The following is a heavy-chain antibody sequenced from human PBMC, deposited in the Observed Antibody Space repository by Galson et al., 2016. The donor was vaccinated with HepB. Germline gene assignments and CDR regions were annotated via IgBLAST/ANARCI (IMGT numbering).Heavy chain of an antibody. CDR2: ISFDGSTK. D-gene: IGHD5-24*01. J-gene: IGHJ6*02. CDR3: ARDLRPRWELVYYNYGMDV. V-gene: IGHV3-30*03. Sequence: SLRLSCAASGFRFSSYGMHWVRQAPGKGLEWVAVISFDGSTKNYIDSVKGRFTVSRDNLENTLYLQLNSLRTDDTAEYYCARDLRPRWELVYYNYGMDVWGQGTTVTVSS. CDR1: GFRFSSYG.